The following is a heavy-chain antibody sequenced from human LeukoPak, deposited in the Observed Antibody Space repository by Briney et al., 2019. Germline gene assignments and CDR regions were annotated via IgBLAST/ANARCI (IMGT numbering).Heavy chain of an antibody. CDR1: GFTFSTYW. J-gene: IGHJ5*02. Sequence: QPGGSLRLSCAASGFTFSTYWMSWVRQAPGKGLEWVAHIKPDGSEKYYVDSVKGRFTISRDNAENSLYLQMNSLRAEDTAVYYCARQLGSRYGFDPWGQGTLVTVSS. CDR3: ARQLGSRYGFDP. V-gene: IGHV3-7*02. CDR2: IKPDGSEK. D-gene: IGHD6-13*01.